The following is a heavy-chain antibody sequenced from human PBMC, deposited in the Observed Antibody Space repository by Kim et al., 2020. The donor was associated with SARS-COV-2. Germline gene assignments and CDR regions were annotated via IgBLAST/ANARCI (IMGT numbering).Heavy chain of an antibody. V-gene: IGHV5-51*01. CDR3: AREKAAAGTGVDY. D-gene: IGHD6-13*01. Sequence: SPSLQGQVTSSADKSISTAYLQWSSLKASDTAMYYCAREKAAAGTGVDYWGQGTLVTVSS. J-gene: IGHJ4*02.